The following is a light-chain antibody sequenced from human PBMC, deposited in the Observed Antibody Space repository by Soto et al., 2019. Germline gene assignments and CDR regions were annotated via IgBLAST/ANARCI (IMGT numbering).Light chain of an antibody. CDR2: EVS. Sequence: QSALTQPASVSGSPGQSITMSCTGSSSDIGTYNFVSWYQQHADKAPRLILYEVSNRPSGVSSRFSGSESGNSASLTISGLQPEDEAHYFCSSYAATSSLVFGGGTQLTVL. J-gene: IGLJ3*02. CDR3: SSYAATSSLV. V-gene: IGLV2-14*01. CDR1: SSDIGTYNF.